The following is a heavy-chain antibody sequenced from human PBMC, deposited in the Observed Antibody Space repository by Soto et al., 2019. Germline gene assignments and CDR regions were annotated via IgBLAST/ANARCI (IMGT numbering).Heavy chain of an antibody. V-gene: IGHV1-69*02. CDR1: GDTFNFYS. Sequence: QVQLVQSGAEVKRPGSSVKVSCKASGDTFNFYSINWVRQAPGLGLEWMGRVNPIVSMSNYAQKFQGRVTMTAEKSKRTAYLELSGLRSEDTAIYYWASSYGPGYRAFDSWGQGARVPVPS. CDR3: ASSYGPGYRAFDS. D-gene: IGHD3-10*01. CDR2: VNPIVSMS. J-gene: IGHJ4*02.